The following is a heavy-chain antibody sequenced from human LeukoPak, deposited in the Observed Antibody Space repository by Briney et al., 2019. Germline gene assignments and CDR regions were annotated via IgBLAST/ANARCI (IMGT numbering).Heavy chain of an antibody. CDR2: INTKTESP. J-gene: IGHJ4*02. CDR1: GYTFTTYG. D-gene: IGHD6-19*01. CDR3: ARDGLASGGWSPFDY. Sequence: ASVKVSCKASGYTFTTYGVHWVRQAPGQGLEWMGWINTKTESPTYAQGFTGRFVFSLDTSVSTAYLHISSLKSEDTAVYYCARDGLASGGWSPFDYWGQGTLVTVAS. V-gene: IGHV7-4-1*02.